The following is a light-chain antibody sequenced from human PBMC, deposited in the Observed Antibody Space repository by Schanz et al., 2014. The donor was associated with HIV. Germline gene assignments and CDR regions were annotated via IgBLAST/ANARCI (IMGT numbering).Light chain of an antibody. CDR3: QQADSFPPT. J-gene: IGKJ4*01. CDR2: GAS. V-gene: IGKV3-15*01. Sequence: EIVLTQSPATLSVSPGERATLSCRASQTVRSNLAWYQQKPGQAPRLLIFGASTRATGVPVRFSGSGSGTEFTLTISSLQPEDFAAYYCQQADSFPPTFGGGTKVEI. CDR1: QTVRSN.